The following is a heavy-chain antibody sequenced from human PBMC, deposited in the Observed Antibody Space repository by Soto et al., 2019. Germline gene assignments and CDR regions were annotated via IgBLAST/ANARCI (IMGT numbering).Heavy chain of an antibody. CDR2: IYYSGST. CDR1: GGSISSYY. V-gene: IGHV4-59*08. J-gene: IGHJ5*02. Sequence: SETLSLTCTVSGGSISSYYWSWIRQPPGKGLEWIGYIYYSGSTNYNPSLKSRVTISVDTSKNQFSLKLSSVTAADTAVYYCARQGCSGGSCYSSWFDPWGQGTRVTVSS. CDR3: ARQGCSGGSCYSSWFDP. D-gene: IGHD2-15*01.